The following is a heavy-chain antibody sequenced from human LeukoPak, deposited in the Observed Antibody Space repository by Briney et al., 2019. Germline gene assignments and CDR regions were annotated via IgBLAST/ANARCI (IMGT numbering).Heavy chain of an antibody. V-gene: IGHV3-23*01. CDR2: ISGSSSHT. CDR1: GFTFSSYS. D-gene: IGHD2-2*02. CDR3: AKEHDYTNAAPEWGFDS. J-gene: IGHJ4*02. Sequence: PGGSLRLSCAASGFTFSSYSMNWVRQAPGKGLEWVSGISGSSSHTKDADFVRGRFTIYRDNSRNTLFLQLNSLAAEDTAVYYCAKEHDYTNAAPEWGFDSWGQGSLVIVSS.